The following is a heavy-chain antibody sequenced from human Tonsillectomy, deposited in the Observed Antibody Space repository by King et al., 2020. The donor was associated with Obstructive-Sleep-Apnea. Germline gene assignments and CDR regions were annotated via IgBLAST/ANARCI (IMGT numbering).Heavy chain of an antibody. Sequence: QLVQSGGGLVQPGGSLRLSCAASGFTFSIYAMSWVRQAPGKGLEWVSAISGMGGITYYADTVNGRFTISTDNSNNTRYLQMNSLRSEDTAVYYCANSLPPGELLPYYFDYWGQGTLVTVSS. CDR2: ISGMGGIT. J-gene: IGHJ4*02. V-gene: IGHV3-23*04. D-gene: IGHD3-10*01. CDR3: ANSLPPGELLPYYFDY. CDR1: GFTFSIYA.